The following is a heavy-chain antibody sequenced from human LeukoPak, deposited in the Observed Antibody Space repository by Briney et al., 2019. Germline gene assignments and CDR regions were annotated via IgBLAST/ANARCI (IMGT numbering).Heavy chain of an antibody. CDR2: INPNSGGT. Sequence: ASVKVSCKASGYTFTVYYMHWVRQAPGQGLEWMGWINPNSGGTNYAQKFQGRVTMTRDTSISTAYMELSRLRSDDTAVYYCARRAKYCSSTSCYALSWFDPWGQGTLVTVSS. D-gene: IGHD2-2*01. J-gene: IGHJ5*02. V-gene: IGHV1-2*02. CDR1: GYTFTVYY. CDR3: ARRAKYCSSTSCYALSWFDP.